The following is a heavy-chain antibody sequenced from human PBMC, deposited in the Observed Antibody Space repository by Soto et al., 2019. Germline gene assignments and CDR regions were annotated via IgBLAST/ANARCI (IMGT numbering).Heavy chain of an antibody. CDR3: AKGRGHNWYFDY. CDR2: ISHSGGTT. Sequence: EVQLLESGGGSVQPGGSLRLSCAASGFTVNNYAMHWVRRPPGKGLEWVSSISHSGGTTYYADSVKGRFSISSDSLAGTLYPQMNSPSAEDTALYYFAKGRGHNWYFDYWGQGSLVTVSP. CDR1: GFTVNNYA. D-gene: IGHD1-20*01. J-gene: IGHJ4*02. V-gene: IGHV3-23*01.